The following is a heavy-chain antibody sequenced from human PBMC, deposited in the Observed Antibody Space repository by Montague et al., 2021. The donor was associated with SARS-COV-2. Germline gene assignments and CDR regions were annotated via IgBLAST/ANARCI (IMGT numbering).Heavy chain of an antibody. CDR1: GFTFSSFS. CDR3: ARFETSKFYSSGVDV. Sequence: SLRLSCAASGFTFSSFSMNWVRQAPGKRLEGVASISSESTYILYAESVRGRFTVSRDNAQNLLFLQMNSLRAEDTALYYCARFETSKFYSSGVDVWGQGTTVTVSS. D-gene: IGHD2-15*01. J-gene: IGHJ6*02. CDR2: ISSESTYI. V-gene: IGHV3-21*01.